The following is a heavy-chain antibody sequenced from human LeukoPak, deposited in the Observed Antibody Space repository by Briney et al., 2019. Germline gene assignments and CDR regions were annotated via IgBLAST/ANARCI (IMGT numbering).Heavy chain of an antibody. V-gene: IGHV3-74*01. J-gene: IGHJ4*02. Sequence: GGSLRLSCAASGFTFSSYWMHWVRQAPGKGLVWASRINNDGSSTSYADSVKGRFTIPRDNAKNTLYLQINSLRAEDTAVYYCARDDSRGFAYWGQGTLVTVSS. D-gene: IGHD2-21*01. CDR3: ARDDSRGFAY. CDR2: INNDGSST. CDR1: GFTFSSYW.